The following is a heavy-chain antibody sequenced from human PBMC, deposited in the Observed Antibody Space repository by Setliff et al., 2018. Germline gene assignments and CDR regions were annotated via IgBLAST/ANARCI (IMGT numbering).Heavy chain of an antibody. D-gene: IGHD3-9*01. V-gene: IGHV1-3*01. CDR3: ARETYDILTGYTYWYFDL. Sequence: ASVKVSCKASGYTFTSYGISWVRQAPGRRLEWMAYINGGNGNTHYSQKFRGRVTVTRDTSASTVFMELSTLRSEDTAVYYCARETYDILTGYTYWYFDLWGRGTLVTVSS. J-gene: IGHJ2*01. CDR2: INGGNGNT. CDR1: GYTFTSYG.